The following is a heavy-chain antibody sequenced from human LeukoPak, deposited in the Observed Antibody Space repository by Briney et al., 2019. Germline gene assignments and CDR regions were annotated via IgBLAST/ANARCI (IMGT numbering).Heavy chain of an antibody. CDR3: VREIPIAAAGYFDY. CDR1: GGTFSSYT. J-gene: IGHJ4*02. D-gene: IGHD6-13*01. Sequence: SVKVSCKASGGTFSSYTISWVRQAPGQGLEWMGRIIPILGIANYAQKFQGRVTITADKSTSTAYMELSSLRSEDTAVYYCVREIPIAAAGYFDYWGQGTLVTVSS. V-gene: IGHV1-69*04. CDR2: IIPILGIA.